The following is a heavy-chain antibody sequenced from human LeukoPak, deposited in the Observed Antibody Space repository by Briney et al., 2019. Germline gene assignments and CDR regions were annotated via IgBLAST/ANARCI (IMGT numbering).Heavy chain of an antibody. J-gene: IGHJ4*02. D-gene: IGHD3-22*01. CDR2: ISAYNGNT. Sequence: ASVKVSCKASGYTFTSYGIRWVRQAPGQGLEWMGWISAYNGNTNYAQKLQGRVTMTTDTSTSTAYMELRGLRSDDTAVYYCASVDYYDSSGYLAYWGQGTLVTVSS. CDR1: GYTFTSYG. V-gene: IGHV1-18*01. CDR3: ASVDYYDSSGYLAY.